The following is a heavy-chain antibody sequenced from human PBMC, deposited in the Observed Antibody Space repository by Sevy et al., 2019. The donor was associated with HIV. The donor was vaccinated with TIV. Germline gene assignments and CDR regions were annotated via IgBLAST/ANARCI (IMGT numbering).Heavy chain of an antibody. D-gene: IGHD3-10*01. CDR1: EFRLSNYA. CDR3: ARPYGSGSWEAFDI. J-gene: IGHJ3*02. V-gene: IGHV3-23*01. CDR2: ISGSGGSS. Sequence: GGSLRLSCVASEFRLSNYAMNWVRQAPGKGLEWVSGISGSGGSSYYADSVKGRFTISRDNAKNSLYLQMNSLRAEDTAVYYCARPYGSGSWEAFDIWGQGTMVTVSS.